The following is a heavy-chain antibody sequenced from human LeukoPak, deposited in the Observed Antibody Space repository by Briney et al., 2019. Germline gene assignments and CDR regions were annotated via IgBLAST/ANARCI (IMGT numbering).Heavy chain of an antibody. Sequence: PGRSLRLSCAASGFIFSAYSMNWVRQAPGKGLEWVSAISSSGAYIYYANSVKGRFTISRDNAKNSLYLQINNLRAEDTAVYYCARERGIAATGPTLDYWGQGTPVTVSS. CDR1: GFIFSAYS. J-gene: IGHJ4*02. CDR2: ISSSGAYI. V-gene: IGHV3-21*01. CDR3: ARERGIAATGPTLDY. D-gene: IGHD6-13*01.